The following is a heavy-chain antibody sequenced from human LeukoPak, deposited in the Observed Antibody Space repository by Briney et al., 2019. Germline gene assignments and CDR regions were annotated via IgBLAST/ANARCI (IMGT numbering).Heavy chain of an antibody. CDR1: GFTVRSNF. D-gene: IGHD1-14*01. Sequence: GGSLRLSCAASGFTVRSNFMSWVRQAPGEGLEWVSVIYSGGGTYYADYLKGRFTISRDNSKNTLYLQMNSLRAEDTAVYYCARVGTTNPYHSGMDVWGQGTTVTVSS. J-gene: IGHJ6*02. CDR3: ARVGTTNPYHSGMDV. V-gene: IGHV3-53*01. CDR2: IYSGGGT.